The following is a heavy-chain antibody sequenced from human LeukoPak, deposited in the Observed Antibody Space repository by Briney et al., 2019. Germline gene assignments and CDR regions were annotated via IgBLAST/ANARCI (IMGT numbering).Heavy chain of an antibody. CDR3: ARHGLIAAAVYYFDY. CDR2: IYYSGST. V-gene: IGHV4-39*01. CDR1: GGSISSSSYY. D-gene: IGHD6-13*01. J-gene: IGHJ4*02. Sequence: PSETLSLTCTVSGGSISSSSYYWGWIRQPPGKGLEWIGSIYYSGSTYYNPSLKSRVTISVDTSKNQFSLKLSSVTAADTAVYYCARHGLIAAAVYYFDYWGQGTLVTVSS.